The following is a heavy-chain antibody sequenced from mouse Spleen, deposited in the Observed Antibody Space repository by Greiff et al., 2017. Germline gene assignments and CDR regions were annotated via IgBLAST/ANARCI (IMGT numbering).Heavy chain of an antibody. CDR3: ARAYGNFPYWYFDV. D-gene: IGHD2-1*01. J-gene: IGHJ1*01. CDR1: GFTFSSYG. Sequence: DVQLVESGGGLVQPGGSLKLSCAASGFTFSSYGMSWVRQTPDKRLELVATINSNGGSTYYPDSVKGRFTISRDNAKNTLYLQMSSLKSEDTAMYYCARAYGNFPYWYFDVWGAGTTVTVSS. CDR2: INSNGGST. V-gene: IGHV5-6-3*01.